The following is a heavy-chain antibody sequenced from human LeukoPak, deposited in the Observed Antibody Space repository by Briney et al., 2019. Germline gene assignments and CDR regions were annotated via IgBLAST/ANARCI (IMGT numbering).Heavy chain of an antibody. CDR3: AKESGQSDY. J-gene: IGHJ4*02. Sequence: GGSLRLSCVVSGINFADYAMHWVRQPPGKGLEWLSFVSAVGGSTFSAVSVKGRFSISRDNSKNCMYIQITSERSEEMAMYDCAKESGQSDYWGQGTLVGVSS. D-gene: IGHD4-11*01. CDR2: VSAVGGST. V-gene: IGHV3-43*02. CDR1: GINFADYA.